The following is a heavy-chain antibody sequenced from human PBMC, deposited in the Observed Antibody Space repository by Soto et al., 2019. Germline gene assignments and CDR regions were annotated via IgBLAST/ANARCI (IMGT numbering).Heavy chain of an antibody. J-gene: IGHJ3*02. CDR3: ATDRFSFAFLAADAFDI. Sequence: ASVKVSCKVSGYTLTELSMHWVRQAPGKGLEWMGGFDPEDGETIYAQKFQGRVTMTEDTSTDTAYMELSSLRSEDTAVYYCATDRFSFAFLAADAFDIGGKGTMVTVSS. CDR1: GYTLTELS. CDR2: FDPEDGET. V-gene: IGHV1-24*01. D-gene: IGHD3-3*01.